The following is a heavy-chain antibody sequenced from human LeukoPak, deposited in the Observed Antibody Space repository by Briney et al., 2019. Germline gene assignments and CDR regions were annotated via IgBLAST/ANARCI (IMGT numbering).Heavy chain of an antibody. D-gene: IGHD3-10*01. V-gene: IGHV3-21*01. CDR1: GFTFSSYS. Sequence: PGRSLRLSCAASGFTFSSYSMNWVRQAPGKGLEWVSSISSSSSYIYYADSVKGRFTISRDNAKNSLYLQMNSLRAEDTAVYYCARDSITMVRGSVWDVWGKGTTVTVSS. CDR2: ISSSSSYI. J-gene: IGHJ6*04. CDR3: ARDSITMVRGSVWDV.